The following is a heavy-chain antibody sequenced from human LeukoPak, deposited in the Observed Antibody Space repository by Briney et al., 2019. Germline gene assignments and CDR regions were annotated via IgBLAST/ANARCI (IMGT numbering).Heavy chain of an antibody. Sequence: GGSLRLSCAASGFTFSSYNMNWVRQAPGKGLEWVSSITSGSSYIYYADSVKGRFTISRDNAKNSLYLQLNSLRVEDTAVYYCASRIVGTPDYFDYWGQGTLVTVSS. D-gene: IGHD1-26*01. V-gene: IGHV3-21*01. CDR3: ASRIVGTPDYFDY. J-gene: IGHJ4*02. CDR1: GFTFSSYN. CDR2: ITSGSSYI.